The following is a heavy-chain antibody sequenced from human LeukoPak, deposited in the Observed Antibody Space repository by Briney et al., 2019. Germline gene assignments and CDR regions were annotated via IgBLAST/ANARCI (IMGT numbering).Heavy chain of an antibody. CDR2: ISSSSSTI. Sequence: QPGGSLRLSCAASGFTFSSYWMSWVRQAPGKGLERVSYISSSSSTIYYADSVKGRFTISRDNAKNSLYLQMNSLRAEDTAVYYCARVESIAAVGTRYWGQGTLVTVSS. J-gene: IGHJ4*02. CDR3: ARVESIAAVGTRY. V-gene: IGHV3-48*04. CDR1: GFTFSSYW. D-gene: IGHD6-13*01.